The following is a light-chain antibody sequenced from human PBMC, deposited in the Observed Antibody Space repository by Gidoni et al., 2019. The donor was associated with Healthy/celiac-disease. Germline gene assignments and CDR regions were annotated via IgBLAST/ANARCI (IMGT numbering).Light chain of an antibody. CDR1: ALPKQY. CDR2: KDS. CDR3: QSADSSGTYPDWV. Sequence: SYELTQPPSVSVSPGQTARITCSGDALPKQYAYWYQQKPGQAPVLGIYKDSERPSGFPERFSCSSSATTVTLTISGVQAEDEADYYCQSADSSGTYPDWVFGGGTKLTVL. V-gene: IGLV3-25*03. J-gene: IGLJ3*02.